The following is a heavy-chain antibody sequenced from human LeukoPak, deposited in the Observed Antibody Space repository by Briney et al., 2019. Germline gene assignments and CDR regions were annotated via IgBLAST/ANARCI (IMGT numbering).Heavy chain of an antibody. J-gene: IGHJ4*02. CDR2: ISAYNGNT. V-gene: IGHV1-18*04. CDR1: GYTFTTYG. Sequence: ASVKVSCKASGYTFTTYGISWVRQAPGQGLEWMGWISAYNGNTNYAQKLQGRVSMNTDTSTSTAYMELRSLTSDDTAVYYCARDRDILTAYYMNYWGQGTLVTVSS. D-gene: IGHD3-9*01. CDR3: ARDRDILTAYYMNY.